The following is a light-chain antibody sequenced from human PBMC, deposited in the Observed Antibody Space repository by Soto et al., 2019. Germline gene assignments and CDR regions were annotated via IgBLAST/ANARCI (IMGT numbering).Light chain of an antibody. CDR3: CSYTASTTL. CDR2: GVS. J-gene: IGLJ2*01. V-gene: IGLV2-14*03. CDR1: NNDIGRYNY. Sequence: QSALTQPASVSGSPGQSIAISCSGSNNDIGRYNYVSWYQQYPGKAPILILYGVSNRSSGVSDRFSGSKSGNTASLTISGLQAEDEADYYCCSYTASTTLFGGGTKLTVL.